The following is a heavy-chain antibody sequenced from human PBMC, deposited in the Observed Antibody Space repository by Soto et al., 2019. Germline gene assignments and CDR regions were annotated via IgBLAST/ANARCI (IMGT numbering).Heavy chain of an antibody. D-gene: IGHD3-10*01. CDR2: IYYSGST. J-gene: IGHJ6*02. Sequence: QVQLQESGPGLVKPSQTLSLTCTVSGASISSGDYYWSWIRQPPGKGLEWIGYIYYSGSTYYNPSLKSLVAMSVDTSRNQFSLKLTSVTVADTAVYYCARSASGRYDMDVWGQGTTVTVSS. V-gene: IGHV4-30-4*01. CDR3: ARSASGRYDMDV. CDR1: GASISSGDYY.